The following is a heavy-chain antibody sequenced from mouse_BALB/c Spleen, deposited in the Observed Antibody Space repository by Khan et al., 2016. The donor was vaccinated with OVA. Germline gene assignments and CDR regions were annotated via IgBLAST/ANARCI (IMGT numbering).Heavy chain of an antibody. CDR3: ASESCDYRLDY. CDR2: ISTYYGDT. D-gene: IGHD2-13*01. J-gene: IGHJ3*01. Sequence: VQLQQSGAELVRPGVSVKISCKGSGYTFTAFAMHWVKQSHAKSLEWIGVISTYYGDTNFNQNFKGKATMTVDKSSSTAYLELARLTSEDSAIYYCASESCDYRLDYWGQGTLVTVSS. V-gene: IGHV1S137*01. CDR1: GYTFTAFA.